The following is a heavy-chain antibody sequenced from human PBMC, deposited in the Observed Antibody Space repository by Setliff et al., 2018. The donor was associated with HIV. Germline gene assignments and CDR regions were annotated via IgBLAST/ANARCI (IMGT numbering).Heavy chain of an antibody. J-gene: IGHJ3*02. Sequence: ASVKVSCKVSGYTLTELSMHWVRQGRGKGLEWMGGSDPEDGETIYAQKFQDRVTMTEDTSTNTAYMELSSLRSEDTAVYYCARDYFDSSAYHYGFGAFDIWGQGTMVTVSS. CDR1: GYTLTELS. CDR3: ARDYFDSSAYHYGFGAFDI. D-gene: IGHD3-22*01. V-gene: IGHV1-24*01. CDR2: SDPEDGET.